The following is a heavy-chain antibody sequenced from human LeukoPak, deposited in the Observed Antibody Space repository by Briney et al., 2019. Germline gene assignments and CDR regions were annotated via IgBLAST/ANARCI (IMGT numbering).Heavy chain of an antibody. J-gene: IGHJ6*03. CDR2: IRYDGSTK. D-gene: IGHD3-16*01. Sequence: GGSLRLSCAASGFTFSSYGMHWVRQAPGKGLEWVAFIRYDGSTKYYADSVKGRFTVSRDNSKNTLYLQMNSLRTEDTAVYYCAKRPRAENYDYVWGSSSYSYYMDVWGKGTTVTISS. CDR1: GFTFSSYG. V-gene: IGHV3-30*02. CDR3: AKRPRAENYDYVWGSSSYSYYMDV.